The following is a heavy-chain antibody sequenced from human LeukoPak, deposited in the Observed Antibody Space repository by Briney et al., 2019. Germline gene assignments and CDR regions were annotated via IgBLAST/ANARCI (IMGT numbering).Heavy chain of an antibody. V-gene: IGHV4-4*02. CDR2: IYHSGST. Sequence: PSETLSLTCAVSGGSISSSNWWSWVRRPPGKGLEWIGEIYHSGSTNYNPSLKSRVTISVDKSKNQFSLKLSSVTAADTAVYYCARTSITIFGVVTLDYWGQGTLVTVSS. D-gene: IGHD3-3*01. CDR1: GGSISSSNW. CDR3: ARTSITIFGVVTLDY. J-gene: IGHJ4*02.